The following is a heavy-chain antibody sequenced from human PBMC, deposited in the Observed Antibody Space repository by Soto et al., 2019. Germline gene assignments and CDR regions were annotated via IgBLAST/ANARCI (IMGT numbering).Heavy chain of an antibody. J-gene: IGHJ4*02. D-gene: IGHD1-26*01. V-gene: IGHV3-30*18. CDR2: ISYDGSNK. CDR1: GFTFSSYG. CDR3: AKGSYSGRYSDFDC. Sequence: GGSLRLSCAASGFTFSSYGMFWVRHAPGRGLEWVAFISYDGSNKCSDSVKGRFTISRDNSKNTLYLQMNSLRAEDTAVYYCAKGSYSGRYSDFDCWGQGTLVTVSS.